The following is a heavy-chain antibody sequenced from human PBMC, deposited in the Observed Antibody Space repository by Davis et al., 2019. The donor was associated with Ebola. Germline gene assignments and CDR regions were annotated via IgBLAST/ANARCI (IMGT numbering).Heavy chain of an antibody. V-gene: IGHV3-23*01. J-gene: IGHJ4*02. D-gene: IGHD2-8*01. CDR1: GFTFGDYA. CDR2: ISASGDST. CDR3: AKRPAGPNQFYFDY. Sequence: PGGSLRLSCTASGFTFGDYAMSWVRQTPGKGLEWVSTISASGDSTYYADSVKGRFTISRDNSKNTLYLQMKSLRAEDTALYYCAKRPAGPNQFYFDYWGQGTLVTVSS.